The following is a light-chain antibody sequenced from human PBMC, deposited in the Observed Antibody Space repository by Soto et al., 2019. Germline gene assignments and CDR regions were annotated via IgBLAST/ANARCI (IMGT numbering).Light chain of an antibody. CDR3: QQRVNWPPT. CDR2: DAS. Sequence: EVVLTQSPASLSLSPGDRATLSCRADQSVSDYLAWYQQKPGQPPRLLFFDASNRASGFPRRFSAGGSGTDFTLIISGLQPEDFAIYYCQQRVNWPPTFGGGTNVEI. J-gene: IGKJ4*01. V-gene: IGKV3-11*01. CDR1: QSVSDY.